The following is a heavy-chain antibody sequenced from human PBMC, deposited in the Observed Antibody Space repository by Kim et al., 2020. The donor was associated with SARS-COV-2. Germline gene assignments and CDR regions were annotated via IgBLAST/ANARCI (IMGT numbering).Heavy chain of an antibody. CDR3: ARFSSAWYWSFDY. Sequence: YADSLKGRFTVSRDDATNSMYLQMNSLRAEDTAVYYCARFSSAWYWSFDYWGQGTLVTVSS. D-gene: IGHD6-19*01. V-gene: IGHV3-48*03. J-gene: IGHJ4*02.